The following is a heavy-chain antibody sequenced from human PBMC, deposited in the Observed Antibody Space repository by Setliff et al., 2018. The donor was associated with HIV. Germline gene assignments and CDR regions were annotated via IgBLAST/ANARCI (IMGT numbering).Heavy chain of an antibody. Sequence: ASVKVSCKASGYTFTNYNIHWVRQAPGQGLEWMGILNPSYGSASYAQKFQGRVTMTRDTSTSTVYMELYSLRSEDTAVYYCARGGTCNSTPCRISYYYYYMDVWGKGTTVTVSS. V-gene: IGHV1-46*01. D-gene: IGHD2-2*01. J-gene: IGHJ6*03. CDR1: GYTFTNYN. CDR2: LNPSYGSA. CDR3: ARGGTCNSTPCRISYYYYYMDV.